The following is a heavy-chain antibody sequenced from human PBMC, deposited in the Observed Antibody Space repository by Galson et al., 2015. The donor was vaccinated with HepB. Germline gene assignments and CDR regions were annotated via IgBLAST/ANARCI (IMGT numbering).Heavy chain of an antibody. D-gene: IGHD2-21*02. J-gene: IGHJ4*02. Sequence: SVKVSCKASGYIFSNEGITWVRQAPGQGLEWMAWISAYNGEINYAQKLQGRVTVTTDTSTNTAYMNLKSLSSGDTAVYYCARGDSRVRYGAYWGQGTLITVSA. CDR2: ISAYNGEI. CDR3: ARGDSRVRYGAY. CDR1: GYIFSNEG. V-gene: IGHV1-18*01.